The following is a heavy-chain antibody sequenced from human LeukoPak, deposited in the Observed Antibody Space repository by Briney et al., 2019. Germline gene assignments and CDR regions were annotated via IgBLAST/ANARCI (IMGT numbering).Heavy chain of an antibody. D-gene: IGHD3-22*01. Sequence: PGVSLRLSCAASGFTFRDYYMSWIRHAPGKGLECLSYISSSCSTIYYADSVKPLFPISRDNAKNSLYLQMNSLRAEDTAVYYCARGGYPMFDPWGQGTLVTVSS. V-gene: IGHV3-11*01. CDR3: ARGGYPMFDP. CDR1: GFTFRDYY. CDR2: ISSSCSTI. J-gene: IGHJ5*02.